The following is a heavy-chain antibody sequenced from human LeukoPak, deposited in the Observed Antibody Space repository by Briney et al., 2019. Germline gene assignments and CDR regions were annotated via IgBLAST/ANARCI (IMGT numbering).Heavy chain of an antibody. J-gene: IGHJ4*02. V-gene: IGHV3-9*01. CDR1: GFTFDDYA. Sequence: PGGSLRLSCAASGFTFDDYAMHWVRQAPGKGLEWVSGISFNSGSIGYADSVKGRFTISRDNAKKSLYLQMNSLRAEDTALYYCAKVPLIYDGSGNYFDYWGQGTLVTVSS. CDR2: ISFNSGSI. D-gene: IGHD3-22*01. CDR3: AKVPLIYDGSGNYFDY.